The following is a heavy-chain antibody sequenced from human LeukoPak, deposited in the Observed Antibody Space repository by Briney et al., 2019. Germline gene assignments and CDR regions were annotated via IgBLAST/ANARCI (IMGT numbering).Heavy chain of an antibody. V-gene: IGHV4-34*01. CDR2: INHSGST. D-gene: IGHD4-23*01. CDR1: GGSFSGYY. CDR3: ARIYGGNFLDAFDI. Sequence: SETLSLTCAVYGGSFSGYYWSWIRQPPGKGLEWIGEINHSGSTNYNPSLKRRVTISVDTSKNQLSLNLSSVTAADTAVYYCARIYGGNFLDAFDIWGQGTMVTVSS. J-gene: IGHJ3*02.